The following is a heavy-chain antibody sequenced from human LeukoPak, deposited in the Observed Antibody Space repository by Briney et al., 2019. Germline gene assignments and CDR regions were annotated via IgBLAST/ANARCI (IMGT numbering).Heavy chain of an antibody. V-gene: IGHV3-74*01. Sequence: GGSLRLSFAASGFTFSTYWVHWVGQVPGKAPVWVSRINSEGISTNYADSVKGRFTISRDNAKNTLYLQMNSLRAEDTAVYYCARGFRYTYGPFDYWGQGTLVTVSS. D-gene: IGHD5-18*01. CDR1: GFTFSTYW. CDR3: ARGFRYTYGPFDY. J-gene: IGHJ4*02. CDR2: INSEGIST.